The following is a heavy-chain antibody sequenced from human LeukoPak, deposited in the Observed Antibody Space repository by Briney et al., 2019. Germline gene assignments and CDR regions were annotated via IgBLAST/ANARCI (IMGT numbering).Heavy chain of an antibody. D-gene: IGHD5-18*01. CDR1: GGSISTYY. J-gene: IGHJ5*02. Sequence: SETLSLTCSVAGGSISTYYWNWIRQTPGKGLEWIGHISNGNTEYNPSLKSRVTISVDTSKNQVSLKLTSVTAADTAVYYCARDKAHSYGRYFDPWGQGALVTVSS. CDR2: ISNGNT. CDR3: ARDKAHSYGRYFDP. V-gene: IGHV4-59*01.